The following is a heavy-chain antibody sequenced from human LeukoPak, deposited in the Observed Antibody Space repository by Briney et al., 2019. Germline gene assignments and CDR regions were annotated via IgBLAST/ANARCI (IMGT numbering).Heavy chain of an antibody. CDR3: AKYWNDVFSYYFDY. V-gene: IGHV3-23*01. J-gene: IGHJ4*02. CDR1: GFTFSSYG. D-gene: IGHD1-1*01. Sequence: PGGSLRLSCAASGFTFSSYGMHWVRQAPGKGLEWVSAISGSGGSTYYADPVKGRFTISRDNSKNTLYLQMNSLRAEDTAVYYCAKYWNDVFSYYFDYWGQGTLVTVSS. CDR2: ISGSGGST.